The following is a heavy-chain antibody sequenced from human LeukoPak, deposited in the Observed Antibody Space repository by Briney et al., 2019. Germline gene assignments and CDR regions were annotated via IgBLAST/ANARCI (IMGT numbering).Heavy chain of an antibody. J-gene: IGHJ6*02. CDR2: TYYRSKWYN. D-gene: IGHD3-22*01. V-gene: IGHV6-1*01. Sequence: SQTLSLTCVIFGDSVSSNSAAWNWIRQSPSRGLEWLGRTYYRSKWYNDYAVSVKSRININPDTAKNQFSLQLSSVSPEDTAVYYCARGNYDNDGYQGYYYGLEVWGQGTTVTVSS. CDR3: ARGNYDNDGYQGYYYGLEV. CDR1: GDSVSSNSAA.